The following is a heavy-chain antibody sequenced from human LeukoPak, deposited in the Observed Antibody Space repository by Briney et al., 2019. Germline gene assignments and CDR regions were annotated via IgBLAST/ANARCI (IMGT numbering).Heavy chain of an antibody. V-gene: IGHV4-34*01. D-gene: IGHD1-26*01. J-gene: IGHJ4*02. CDR3: AKDFIAFSDWEPLGF. Sequence: SETLSLTCAVYGGSFSGYYWSWIRQPPGKGLEWIGEINHSGSTNYNPSLKSRVTISVDTSKNQFSLKLSSVTAADTAVYYCAKDFIAFSDWEPLGFWGQGILVTVSS. CDR1: GGSFSGYY. CDR2: INHSGST.